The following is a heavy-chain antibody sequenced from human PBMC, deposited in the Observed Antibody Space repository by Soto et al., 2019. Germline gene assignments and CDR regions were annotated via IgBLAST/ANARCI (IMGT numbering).Heavy chain of an antibody. J-gene: IGHJ6*02. CDR2: IIPIFGTA. D-gene: IGHD5-18*01. Sequence: QVQLVQSGAEVKKPGSSVKVSCKASGGTFSSYAISWVRQAPGQGLEWMGGIIPIFGTANYAQKFQGRVTIAADASTSTAYMELSSLRSEDTAVYYCARGILTAMGLYYYYGMDVWGQGTTVTVSS. CDR1: GGTFSSYA. V-gene: IGHV1-69*01. CDR3: ARGILTAMGLYYYYGMDV.